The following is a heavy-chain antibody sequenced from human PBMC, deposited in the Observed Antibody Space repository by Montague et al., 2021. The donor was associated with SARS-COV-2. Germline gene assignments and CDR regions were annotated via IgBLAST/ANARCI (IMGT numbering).Heavy chain of an antibody. CDR2: IYDSGST. Sequence: SETLSLTCTVSGGSISSSNYYWDWIRQPPGKGLEWIGSIYDSGSTYYNPSLKSRVTISVDTSKNQFSLKPSSVTAADTAVYYCARDVRYYDFWSGRAQASPDYWGQGTLVTVSS. CDR3: ARDVRYYDFWSGRAQASPDY. CDR1: GGSISSSNYY. J-gene: IGHJ4*02. D-gene: IGHD3-3*01. V-gene: IGHV4-39*07.